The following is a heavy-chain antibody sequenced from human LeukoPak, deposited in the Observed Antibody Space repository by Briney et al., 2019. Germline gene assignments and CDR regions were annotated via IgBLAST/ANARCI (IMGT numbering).Heavy chain of an antibody. V-gene: IGHV3-30-3*01. J-gene: IGHJ1*01. D-gene: IGHD1-26*01. CDR1: GFTFSNYA. CDR3: APGATTLYFQH. CDR2: ISYDGSNK. Sequence: GGSLRLSCAASGFTFSNYALHWVRQAPGQGLEWLAVISYDGSNKYYGDSVKGRFTISRDNSRNTLYLQMNSLRPEDTAAYYCAPGATTLYFQHWGQGTLVTVSS.